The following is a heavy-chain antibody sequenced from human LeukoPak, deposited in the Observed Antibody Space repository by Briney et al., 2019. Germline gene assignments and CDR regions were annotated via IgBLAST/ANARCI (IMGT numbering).Heavy chain of an antibody. CDR3: ARDQGGGRHARVAFDI. Sequence: SETLSLTCTVSGGSISSGDYYWSWIRQPPGKGLEWIGYIYYSGSTYYNPSLKSRVTISVDTSKNQFSLKLSSVTAADTAVYYCARDQGGGRHARVAFDIWGQGTMVTVSS. CDR2: IYYSGST. V-gene: IGHV4-30-4*01. D-gene: IGHD1-26*01. CDR1: GGSISSGDYY. J-gene: IGHJ3*02.